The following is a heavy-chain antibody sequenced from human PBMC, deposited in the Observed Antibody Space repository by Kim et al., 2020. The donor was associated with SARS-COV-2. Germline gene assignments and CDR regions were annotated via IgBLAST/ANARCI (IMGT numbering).Heavy chain of an antibody. CDR1: GYSFTSYW. CDR2: IYPGDSDT. V-gene: IGHV5-51*01. J-gene: IGHJ2*01. D-gene: IGHD6-19*01. CDR3: ARHSFLGSRQLIAVLYFDL. Sequence: GESLKISCKGSGYSFTSYWIGWVRQMPGKGLEWMGIIYPGDSDTRYSPSFQGQVTISADKSISTAYLQWSSLKASDTAMYYCARHSFLGSRQLIAVLYFDLWGRGTLVTVSS.